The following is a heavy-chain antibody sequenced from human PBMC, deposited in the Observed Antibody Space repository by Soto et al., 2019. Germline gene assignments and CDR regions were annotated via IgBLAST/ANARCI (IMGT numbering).Heavy chain of an antibody. J-gene: IGHJ6*02. CDR1: GFTSSSYA. CDR2: VSAGGDMT. V-gene: IGHV3-23*01. D-gene: IGHD3-10*01. Sequence: LRLSCSASGFTSSSYAMSWVRQAPGKGLEWVSSVSAGGDMTYYSDSVKGRFTISRDNSNNALFLQMNSLRIEDTALYYCARGDRGGSGSPASYYYSGLDVWGQGATVTVSS. CDR3: ARGDRGGSGSPASYYYSGLDV.